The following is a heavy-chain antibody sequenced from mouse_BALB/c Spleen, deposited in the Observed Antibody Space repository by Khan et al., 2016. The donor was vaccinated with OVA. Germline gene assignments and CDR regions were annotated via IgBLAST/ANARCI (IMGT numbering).Heavy chain of an antibody. CDR1: GDSITSGY. V-gene: IGHV3-8*02. J-gene: IGHJ3*01. D-gene: IGHD2-14*01. CDR3: ARATYRYAFAY. CDR2: MIYSGNT. Sequence: EVELVESGPSLVKPSQTLSLTCSVTGDSITSGYWNWIRKFPGNKLEYMGYMIYSGNTYYNPSLNSRISITRQTAKNQDYLQVNSVATEDTATYYGARATYRYAFAYWGQGTRVTVSA.